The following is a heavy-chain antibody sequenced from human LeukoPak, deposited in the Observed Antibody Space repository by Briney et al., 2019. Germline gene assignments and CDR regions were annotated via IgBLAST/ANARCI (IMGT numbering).Heavy chain of an antibody. J-gene: IGHJ4*02. CDR1: GFTFSSYS. CDR2: ISSSSSYI. Sequence: GGSLRLSCAASGFTFSSYSMNWVCQAPGKGLEWVSSISSSSSYIYYADSVKGRFTISRDNAKNSLYLQMNSLRAEDTAVYYCARGGLVGATPHWGQGTLVTVSS. D-gene: IGHD1-26*01. CDR3: ARGGLVGATPH. V-gene: IGHV3-21*01.